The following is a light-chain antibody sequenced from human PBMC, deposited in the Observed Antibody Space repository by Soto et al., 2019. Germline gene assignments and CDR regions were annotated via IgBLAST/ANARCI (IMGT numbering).Light chain of an antibody. CDR3: SSCTSSSTLV. CDR1: SSDVGGYNF. CDR2: DVT. Sequence: QSALTQPASVSGSPGQSITISCTGTSSDVGGYNFVSWYQQHPGKAPKLMIYDVTNRPSGVSKRFSGSKSGNTASLTISGLQAEDEADYYCSSCTSSSTLVFGGGTKLTVL. J-gene: IGLJ2*01. V-gene: IGLV2-14*01.